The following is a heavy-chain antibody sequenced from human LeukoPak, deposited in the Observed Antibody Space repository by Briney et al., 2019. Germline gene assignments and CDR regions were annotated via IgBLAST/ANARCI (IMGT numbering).Heavy chain of an antibody. D-gene: IGHD3-9*01. CDR3: AKDSGRYFGWLLYRFDY. V-gene: IGHV3-48*04. CDR1: GFTFSSYS. J-gene: IGHJ4*02. CDR2: ISSSSSTI. Sequence: GGSLRLSCAASGFTFSSYSMNWVRQAPGKGLEWVSYISSSSSTIYYADSVKGRFTISRDNAKNSLYLQMNSLRAEDTALYYCAKDSGRYFGWLLYRFDYWGQGTLVTVSS.